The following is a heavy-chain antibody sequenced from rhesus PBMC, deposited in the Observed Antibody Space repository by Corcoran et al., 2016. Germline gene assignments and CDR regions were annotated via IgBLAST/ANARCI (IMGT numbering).Heavy chain of an antibody. D-gene: IGHD2-21*01. CDR1: GDSISNNH. Sequence: QLQLQESGPGLVKPSETLSLTCAVSGDSISNNHWVWIRQPPGKGLEWIGRIFGGGGTPDHNPSLKSRVTISTDTSKNQFSLKVNSVIAADTAVYYCARGCTYRGCPLVQIDYWGQGVLVTVSS. J-gene: IGHJ4*01. CDR2: IFGGGGTP. V-gene: IGHV4-173*01. CDR3: ARGCTYRGCPLVQIDY.